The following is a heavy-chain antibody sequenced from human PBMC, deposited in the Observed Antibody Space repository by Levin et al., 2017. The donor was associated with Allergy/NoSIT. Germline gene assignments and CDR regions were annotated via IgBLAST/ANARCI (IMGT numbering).Heavy chain of an antibody. CDR2: ISAYNDNT. J-gene: IGHJ6*02. CDR3: APTKGTSWYDYYYGMDV. D-gene: IGHD6-13*01. Sequence: GESLKISCQASGYTSTNYGFSWVRQAPGQGLEWIGWISAYNDNTNYAQKFRGRVTMTTDTSTSTAYMELRSLGADDTAVYYCAPTKGTSWYDYYYGMDVWGQGTTVTVSS. CDR1: GYTSTNYG. V-gene: IGHV1-18*01.